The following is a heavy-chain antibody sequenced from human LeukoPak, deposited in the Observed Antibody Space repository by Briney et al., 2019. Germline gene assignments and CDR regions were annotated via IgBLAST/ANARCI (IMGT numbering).Heavy chain of an antibody. J-gene: IGHJ6*02. CDR1: GFTFSSYA. CDR2: ISGSGGNT. CDR3: AKLSGSHYYYYYGMDV. V-gene: IGHV3-23*01. D-gene: IGHD3-10*01. Sequence: PGGSLRLSCAASGFTFSSYAMKWVRQAPGKGLEWVSAISGSGGNTYYADSVKGRFTISRGNSKNTLYLQMNSLRAEDTAVYYCAKLSGSHYYYYYGMDVWGQGTTVTVSS.